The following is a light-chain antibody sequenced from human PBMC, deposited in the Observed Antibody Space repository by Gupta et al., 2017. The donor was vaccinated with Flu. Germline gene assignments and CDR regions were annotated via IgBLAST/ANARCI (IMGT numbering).Light chain of an antibody. J-gene: IGKJ4*01. CDR2: VAS. CDR1: EDIGNF. V-gene: IGKV1-33*01. Sequence: VGDRVTITCQASEDIGNFLNWYQQKPGKAPELLISVASNLQTGVPSRFSGSGSGTDFTFTISSLQPEDIATYYCQQYDTFPTFGGGTKVEIK. CDR3: QQYDTFPT.